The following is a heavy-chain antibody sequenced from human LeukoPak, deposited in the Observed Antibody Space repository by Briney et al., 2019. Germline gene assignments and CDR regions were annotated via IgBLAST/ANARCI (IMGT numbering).Heavy chain of an antibody. CDR3: AKRRAIVVVPAADDY. J-gene: IGHJ4*02. V-gene: IGHV3-23*01. CDR1: GFTFSSYA. CDR2: ISGSGGST. D-gene: IGHD2-2*01. Sequence: PGGSLRLSCAASGFTFSSYAMSWVRQAPGKGLEWVSAISGSGGSTYYADSVKGRFTISRDNSKNTLYLQMNSLRAEDTAVYYCAKRRAIVVVPAADDYWGQGTLVTVSS.